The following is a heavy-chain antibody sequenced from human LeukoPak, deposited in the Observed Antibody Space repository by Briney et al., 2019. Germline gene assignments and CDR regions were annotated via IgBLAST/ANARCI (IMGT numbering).Heavy chain of an antibody. CDR3: ARGRSITLLRGVAMSDGFDI. J-gene: IGHJ3*02. D-gene: IGHD3-10*01. Sequence: GGSLRLSCAASGXTFSSYAMSWVRQAPGKGLEWVSFTDTSGGYVYYGDSVKGPFTISRDNAKNILCLQMNGLRAEDTALYYCARGRSITLLRGVAMSDGFDIWGQGAMVAVSS. V-gene: IGHV3-21*06. CDR2: TDTSGGYV. CDR1: GXTFSSYA.